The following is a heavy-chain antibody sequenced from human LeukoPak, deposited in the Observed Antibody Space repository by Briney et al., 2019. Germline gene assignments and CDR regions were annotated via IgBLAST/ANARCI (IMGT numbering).Heavy chain of an antibody. CDR2: MNPNSGNT. V-gene: IGHV1-8*01. D-gene: IGHD4-17*01. CDR3: ARGYGDYVSVWFDP. Sequence: ASVKVSCKASGYTFTSYDINWARQATGQGLEWMGWMNPNSGNTGYAQKFQGRVTMTRNTSISTAYMELSSLRSEDTAVYYCARGYGDYVSVWFDPWGQGTLVTVSS. J-gene: IGHJ5*02. CDR1: GYTFTSYD.